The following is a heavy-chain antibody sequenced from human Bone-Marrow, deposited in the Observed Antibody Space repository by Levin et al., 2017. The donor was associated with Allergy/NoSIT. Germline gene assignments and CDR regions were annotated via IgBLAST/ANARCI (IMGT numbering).Heavy chain of an antibody. D-gene: IGHD3-10*01. Sequence: PSETLSLTCTVSNGSISSGDYYWSWIRQPPGKGLEWIAYMHYSGTTYYNPSLKSRVTMSIDTSKNQFSLKLTSVTAADTAMYYCARDNYIGSVRYKSYNWFDPWGQGTLVTVSS. CDR2: MHYSGTT. CDR1: NGSISSGDYY. J-gene: IGHJ5*02. CDR3: ARDNYIGSVRYKSYNWFDP. V-gene: IGHV4-30-4*01.